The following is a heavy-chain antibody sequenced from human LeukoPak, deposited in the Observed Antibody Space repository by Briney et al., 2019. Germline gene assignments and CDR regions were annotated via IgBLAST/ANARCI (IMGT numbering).Heavy chain of an antibody. CDR1: GDSVSSNSAA. V-gene: IGHV6-1*01. CDR2: TYYRSKWYN. Sequence: SQTLSLTCAISGDSVSSNSAAWNWIRQSPSRGLEWLGRTYYRSKWYNDYAVSVKSRITINPDTSKNQFSLQLNSVTPEDTAVYYCARDSVDNYGSGSYYFDYWGQGTLVTVSS. CDR3: ARDSVDNYGSGSYYFDY. J-gene: IGHJ4*02. D-gene: IGHD3-10*01.